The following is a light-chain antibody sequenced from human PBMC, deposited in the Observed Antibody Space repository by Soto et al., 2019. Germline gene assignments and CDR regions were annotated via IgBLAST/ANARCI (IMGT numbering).Light chain of an antibody. CDR2: DAS. J-gene: IGKJ2*01. Sequence: EIVLTQSPATLSLSPGERATLSCRASQSVSSYLAWYHQKPGQAPRLLIYDASNRATGIPARFSGSGSGTDFTLTISSLEPEDVAVYYCQQRSNWPRTFGQGTKLEIK. V-gene: IGKV3-11*01. CDR1: QSVSSY. CDR3: QQRSNWPRT.